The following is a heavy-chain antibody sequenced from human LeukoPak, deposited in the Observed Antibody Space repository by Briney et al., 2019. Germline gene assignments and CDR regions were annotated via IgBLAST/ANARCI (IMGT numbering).Heavy chain of an antibody. CDR1: GGSFSGYY. J-gene: IGHJ6*03. Sequence: PSETLSLTCAVYGGSFSGYYWSWIRQPPGKGLEWIGEINHSGSTNYNPSLKSRVTISVDTSKNRFSLKLSSVTAADTAVYYCARGFPAARTYYYYMDVWGKGTTVTVSS. V-gene: IGHV4-34*01. D-gene: IGHD6-6*01. CDR2: INHSGST. CDR3: ARGFPAARTYYYYMDV.